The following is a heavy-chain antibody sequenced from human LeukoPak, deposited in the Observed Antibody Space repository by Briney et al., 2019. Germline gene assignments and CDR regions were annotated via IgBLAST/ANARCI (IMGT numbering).Heavy chain of an antibody. V-gene: IGHV3-23*01. CDR3: TTPPNDSSGYYYLGFDY. D-gene: IGHD3-22*01. CDR2: ISDSGGST. J-gene: IGHJ4*02. Sequence: GGSLRLSCAASGFTFSSYAMSWVRQAPGKGLEWVSSISDSGGSTYYTDSVKGRFTISRDNSKKMVYLQMNSLRAEGTAIYYCTTPPNDSSGYYYLGFDYWGRGTLVTVSS. CDR1: GFTFSSYA.